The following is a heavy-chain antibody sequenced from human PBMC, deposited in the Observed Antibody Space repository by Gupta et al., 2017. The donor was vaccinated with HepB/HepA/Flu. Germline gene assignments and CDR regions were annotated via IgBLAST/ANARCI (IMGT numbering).Heavy chain of an antibody. CDR2: ITSGGGST. J-gene: IGHJ4*02. V-gene: IGHV3-23*01. CDR3: VKDVEVDSPWYYFDY. CDR1: GFRFSSYA. D-gene: IGHD2-15*01. Sequence: EVQLLESGGNWVQPGGSLRLSCAASGFRFSSYAMSWVRQTPGKGLEWVSGITSGGGSTYYADSVKGRFTISRDNAKNTLYLQMNSLRVEDTALYYCVKDVEVDSPWYYFDYWGQGTLVTVSS.